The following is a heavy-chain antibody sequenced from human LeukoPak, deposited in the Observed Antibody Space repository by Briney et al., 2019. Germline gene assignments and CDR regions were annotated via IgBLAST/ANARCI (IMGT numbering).Heavy chain of an antibody. V-gene: IGHV1-24*01. CDR1: GYTLTGIS. CDR3: ATTGPVTVATTGWFDP. D-gene: IGHD5-12*01. Sequence: ASVKVSCKVFGYTLTGISIHWVRQAPGKGLEWMGGFDPEDGETIYAEKFQARVTLTEDTSRDTAYMELSSLRSEGTAVYYCATTGPVTVATTGWFDPWGQGTLVTVSS. J-gene: IGHJ5*02. CDR2: FDPEDGET.